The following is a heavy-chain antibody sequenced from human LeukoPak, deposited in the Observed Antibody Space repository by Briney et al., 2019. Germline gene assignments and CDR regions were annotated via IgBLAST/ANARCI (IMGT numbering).Heavy chain of an antibody. CDR1: GYTFTGYY. D-gene: IGHD6-13*01. CDR3: ARVLRAAAGTRLAYPA. J-gene: IGHJ4*02. Sequence: ASVKVSCKAPGYTFTGYYMHWVRQAPGQGLEWMGWINPNSGGTNYAQKFQGRVTMTRDTSISTAYMELSRLRSDDTAVYYCARVLRAAAGTRLAYPAWGQGTLVTVSS. V-gene: IGHV1-2*02. CDR2: INPNSGGT.